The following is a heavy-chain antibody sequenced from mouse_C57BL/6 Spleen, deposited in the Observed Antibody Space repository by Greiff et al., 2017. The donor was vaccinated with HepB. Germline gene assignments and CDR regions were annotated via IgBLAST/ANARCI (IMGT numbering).Heavy chain of an antibody. CDR3: ARSDTTVVASFDY. D-gene: IGHD1-1*01. V-gene: IGHV1-7*01. Sequence: VQLQQSGAELAKPGASVKLSCKASGYTFTSYWMNWVKQRPGQGLEWIGYINPSSGYTKYNQKFKDKATLTADKSSSTAYMQLSSRTYEDSSVYYCARSDTTVVASFDYWGQGTTLTGCS. CDR1: GYTFTSYW. CDR2: INPSSGYT. J-gene: IGHJ2*01.